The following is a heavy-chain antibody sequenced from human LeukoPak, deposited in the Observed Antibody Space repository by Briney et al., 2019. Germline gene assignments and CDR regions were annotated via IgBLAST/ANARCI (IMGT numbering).Heavy chain of an antibody. CDR3: ARAPGDTYSSANYYYYNMDV. CDR2: INPNSGGT. V-gene: IGHV1-2*02. CDR1: GYTFTGYY. D-gene: IGHD6-25*01. Sequence: GASVKVSCKASGYTFTGYYMHWVRQAPGQGLEWMGWINPNSGGTNYAQKFQGRVTMTRDTSISTAYMELSRLRSDDTAVYYCARAPGDTYSSANYYYYNMDVWGQGTTVTVSS. J-gene: IGHJ6*02.